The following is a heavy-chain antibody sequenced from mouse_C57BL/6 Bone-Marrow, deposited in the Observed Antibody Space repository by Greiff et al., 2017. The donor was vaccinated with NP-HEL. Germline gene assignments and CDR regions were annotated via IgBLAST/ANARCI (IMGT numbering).Heavy chain of an antibody. D-gene: IGHD2-12*01. J-gene: IGHJ3*01. V-gene: IGHV1-55*01. CDR1: GYTFTSYW. CDR2: IYPGSGST. Sequence: QVHVKQPGAELVKPGASVKMSCKASGYTFTSYWITWVKQRPGQGLEWIGDIYPGSGSTNYNEKFKSKATLTVDKSSSTAYMQLSSLTSEDSAVYCSARKVLLPFAYWGQGTRVTVSA. CDR3: ARKVLLPFAY.